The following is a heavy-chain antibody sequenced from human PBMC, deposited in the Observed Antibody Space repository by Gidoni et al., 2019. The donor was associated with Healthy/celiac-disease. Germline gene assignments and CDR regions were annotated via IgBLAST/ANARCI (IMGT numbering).Heavy chain of an antibody. D-gene: IGHD2-2*01. CDR3: ARPGRNSVSGHCSSTSCYGYYYYYGMDV. Sequence: QVQLVQSGAEVKKPGSSVKVSCKASGGTFSSYAISWVRQAPGQGLEWMGGIIPIFGTANYAQKFQGRVTITADESTSTAYMELSSLRSEDTAVYYCARPGRNSVSGHCSSTSCYGYYYYYGMDVWGQGTTVTVSS. CDR2: IIPIFGTA. CDR1: GGTFSSYA. V-gene: IGHV1-69*01. J-gene: IGHJ6*02.